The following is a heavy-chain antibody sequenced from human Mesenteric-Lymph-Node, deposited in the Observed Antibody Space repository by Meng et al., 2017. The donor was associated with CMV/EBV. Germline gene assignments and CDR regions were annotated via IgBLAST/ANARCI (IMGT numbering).Heavy chain of an antibody. D-gene: IGHD3-10*01. CDR1: GFTFDDYA. CDR3: ARTDLPYYYGSGSKGITGFDY. CDR2: ISWNSGSI. J-gene: IGHJ4*02. Sequence: GGSLRLSCAASGFTFDDYAMHWVRQAPGKGLEWVSGISWNSGSIGYADSVKGRFTISRDNAKKSLYLQMNSLRAEDTAVYYCARTDLPYYYGSGSKGITGFDYWGQGTLVTVSS. V-gene: IGHV3-9*01.